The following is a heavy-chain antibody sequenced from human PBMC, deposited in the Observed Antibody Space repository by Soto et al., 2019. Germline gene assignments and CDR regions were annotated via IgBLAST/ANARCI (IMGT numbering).Heavy chain of an antibody. CDR3: ASSIGYCSGGSCYGYGMDV. CDR1: GYNFTNYW. V-gene: IGHV5-51*01. CDR2: IYPGDSDT. Sequence: PGESLKISCQGSGYNFTNYWIGWVRQMPGKGLEWMWIIYPGDSDTRYSPSLQGQVTISADKSISTAYLQWSSLKASDTAIYFCASSIGYCSGGSCYGYGMDVGGQGATVTVSS. D-gene: IGHD2-15*01. J-gene: IGHJ6*02.